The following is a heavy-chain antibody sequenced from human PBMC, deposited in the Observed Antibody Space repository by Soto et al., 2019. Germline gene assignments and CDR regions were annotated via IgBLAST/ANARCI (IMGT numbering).Heavy chain of an antibody. V-gene: IGHV4-34*01. CDR1: LVFFLDYS. D-gene: IGHD5-12*01. CDR2: INHSGST. CDR3: ARGASKHVAMIGPYPRGMHV. Sequence: SARLSLTSGGYLVFFLDYSWNWCWIRQPPGQGLEWIGEINHSGSTSHNPSLKSRVTLSLDTSKNQFSLILTSVTAADTAVYYCARGASKHVAMIGPYPRGMHVSGQ. J-gene: IGHJ6*02.